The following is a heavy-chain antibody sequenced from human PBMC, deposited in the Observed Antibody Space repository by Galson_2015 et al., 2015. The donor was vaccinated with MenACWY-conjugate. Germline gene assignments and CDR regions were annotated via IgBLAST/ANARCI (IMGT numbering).Heavy chain of an antibody. CDR2: ISSNGGST. CDR1: GFTFSSYA. J-gene: IGHJ3*02. V-gene: IGHV3-64*01. D-gene: IGHD2-2*01. CDR3: ARHCSKGEINDAFDI. Sequence: SLRLSCAASGFTFSSYAMHWVRQAPGKGLEYVSAISSNGGSTYYANSVKGRFTISRDNSKNTLYLQMGSLRAEDMAVYYCARHCSKGEINDAFDISGPGTLVTVSS.